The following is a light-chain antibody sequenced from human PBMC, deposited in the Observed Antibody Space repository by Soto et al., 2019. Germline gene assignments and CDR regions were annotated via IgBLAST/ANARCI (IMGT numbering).Light chain of an antibody. V-gene: IGKV3-15*01. CDR1: QSVRSN. CDR2: GAS. CDR3: QQYNNWPLT. J-gene: IGKJ4*01. Sequence: EIVMTQSPATLSVSPGERATLSCRASQSVRSNLAWYQQKPGQAPRLLIYGASTRATGIPARFSGSGSGTEFNLTISSLQSEDFAVYYCQQYNNWPLTFGGGTKVEIK.